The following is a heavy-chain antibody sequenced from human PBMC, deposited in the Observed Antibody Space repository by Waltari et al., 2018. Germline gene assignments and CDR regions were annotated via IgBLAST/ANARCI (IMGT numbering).Heavy chain of an antibody. CDR3: ARGGYYDILTGYYRLFDY. Sequence: QVQLVQSGAAVQKPGASVKVSCKASGYNFTSSHITWVRPATGQGLEWMGWMNPNSGNTGYAQKFQGRVTMTRNTSISTAYMELSSLRSEDTAVYYCARGGYYDILTGYYRLFDYWGQGTLVTVSS. J-gene: IGHJ4*02. CDR1: GYNFTSSH. D-gene: IGHD3-9*01. V-gene: IGHV1-8*01. CDR2: MNPNSGNT.